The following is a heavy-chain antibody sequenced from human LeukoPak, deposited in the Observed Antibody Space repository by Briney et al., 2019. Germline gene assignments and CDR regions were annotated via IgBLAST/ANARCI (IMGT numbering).Heavy chain of an antibody. CDR1: GFTFSSYG. J-gene: IGHJ5*02. D-gene: IGHD2-21*02. V-gene: IGHV3-23*01. Sequence: GGTLRLSCAASGFTFSSYGMSWVRQAPGKGLEWVSAISGGVGSTYYADSVKGRFTISRDNSKNTLYLQMSSLRAEDTAVYYCAKMVVTAIRSWFDPWGQGTLVTVSS. CDR2: ISGGVGST. CDR3: AKMVVTAIRSWFDP.